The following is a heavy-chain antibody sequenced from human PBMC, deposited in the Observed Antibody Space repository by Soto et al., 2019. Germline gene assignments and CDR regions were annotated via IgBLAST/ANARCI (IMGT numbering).Heavy chain of an antibody. Sequence: SETLSLTCTVSGGSISSSSYYWGWIRQPPGKGLEWIGSIYYSGSTYYNPSLKSRVTISVDTSKNQFSLKLSSVTAADTAVYYCARQGGGKYYYYMDVWGKGTTVTVSS. CDR3: ARQGGGKYYYYMDV. V-gene: IGHV4-39*01. CDR2: IYYSGST. CDR1: GGSISSSSYY. J-gene: IGHJ6*03.